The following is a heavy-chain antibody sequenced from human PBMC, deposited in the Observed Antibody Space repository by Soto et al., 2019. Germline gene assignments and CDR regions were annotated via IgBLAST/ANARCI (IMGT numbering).Heavy chain of an antibody. Sequence: SETLSLTCTVSGGSISSSSYYWGWIRQPPGKGLEWIGSIYYSGSTYYNPSLKSRVTISVDTSKNQFSLKLSSVTAADTAVYYCARQGGGKYYYYMDVWGKGTTVTVSS. CDR3: ARQGGGKYYYYMDV. V-gene: IGHV4-39*01. CDR2: IYYSGST. CDR1: GGSISSSSYY. J-gene: IGHJ6*03.